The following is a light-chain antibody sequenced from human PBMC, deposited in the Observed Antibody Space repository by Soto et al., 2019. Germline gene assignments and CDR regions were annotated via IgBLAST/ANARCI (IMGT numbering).Light chain of an antibody. CDR1: QSVFSSSTNKNY. V-gene: IGKV4-1*01. J-gene: IGKJ5*01. Sequence: VKTEGPDSLDVSLGERATINCKCSQSVFSSSTNKNYFAWYQQRPGQPPRLLISWASSRESGVPDRFSGSGSGTDFTLTISSLQAEDVAVYCCQLSSSLPPPFGQGTRLAIK. CDR2: WAS. CDR3: QLSSSLPPP.